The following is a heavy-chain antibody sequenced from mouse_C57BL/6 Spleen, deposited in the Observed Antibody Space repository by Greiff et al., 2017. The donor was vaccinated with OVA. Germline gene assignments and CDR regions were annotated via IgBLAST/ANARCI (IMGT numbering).Heavy chain of an antibody. CDR1: GYAFSSYW. D-gene: IGHD1-1*01. CDR2: IYTGDGDT. J-gene: IGHJ1*03. Sequence: QVQLQQSGAELVKPGASVKISCKASGYAFSSYWMNWVKQRPGKGLEWIGQIYTGDGDTNYNGKFKGKATLTADKASSTAYMQLSSLTSEDSAVYFCARSEHYYGSSYWYFDVWGTGTTVTVSS. V-gene: IGHV1-80*01. CDR3: ARSEHYYGSSYWYFDV.